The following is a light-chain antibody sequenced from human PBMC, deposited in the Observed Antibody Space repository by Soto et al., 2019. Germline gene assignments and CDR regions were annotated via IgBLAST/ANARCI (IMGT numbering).Light chain of an antibody. J-gene: IGLJ1*01. V-gene: IGLV2-14*01. CDR2: EVS. Sequence: QSVLTQPASVSGSPGQSITISCTGTSSDVGGYNYVSWYQQHQGKAPKLMIYEVSNRPSGDSNRFSGSKSGNTASLTISGLQAEDEADYYCSSYTSSSTLYVFGTGTKVTVL. CDR1: SSDVGGYNY. CDR3: SSYTSSSTLYV.